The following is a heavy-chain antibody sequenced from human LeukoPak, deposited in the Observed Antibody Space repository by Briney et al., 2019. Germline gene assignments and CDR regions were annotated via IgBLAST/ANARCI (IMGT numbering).Heavy chain of an antibody. CDR1: GFTFSSYW. J-gene: IGHJ3*02. CDR3: AKDLGRGGGNSGWGAFDI. D-gene: IGHD4-23*01. V-gene: IGHV3-30*02. Sequence: GGSLRLSYAASGFTFSSYWMSWVRQAPGKGLEWVAFIRYDGSNKYYADSVKGRFTISRDNSKNTLYLQMNSLRAEDTAVYYCAKDLGRGGGNSGWGAFDIWGQGTMVTVSS. CDR2: IRYDGSNK.